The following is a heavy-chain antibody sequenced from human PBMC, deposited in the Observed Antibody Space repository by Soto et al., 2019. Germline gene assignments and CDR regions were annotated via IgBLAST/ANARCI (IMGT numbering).Heavy chain of an antibody. J-gene: IGHJ6*02. CDR2: ISSSGRTI. D-gene: IGHD1-26*01. CDR3: ASDLSFVLEHSYSPLYYSGMDV. V-gene: IGHV3-11*01. Sequence: QVQLVESGGCLVKPGGSLRLSCAASGLTFIDYCMNWIRQAPGKGREWVSYISSSGRTIYYADSVKGRFTISRDNAKNLLDLQMNTLRAADKAVYYCASDLSFVLEHSYSPLYYSGMDVWGQGTTVTVS. CDR1: GLTFIDYC.